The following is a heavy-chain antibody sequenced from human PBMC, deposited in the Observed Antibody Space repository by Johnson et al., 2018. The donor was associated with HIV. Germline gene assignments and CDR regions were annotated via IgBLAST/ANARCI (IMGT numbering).Heavy chain of an antibody. CDR1: GFTFSRYG. CDR2: IPHDGSNK. CDR3: ARDRYYGLAWGWAFDI. J-gene: IGHJ3*02. V-gene: IGHV3-30*03. D-gene: IGHD3-16*01. Sequence: QVQLVESGGGLVQPGRSLRLSCTASGFTFSRYGMHWVRQAPGKGLEWVAVIPHDGSNKDYADSVKGRFTISRDNSKNTLYLQMNSLRAEDTAVYYCARDRYYGLAWGWAFDIWGQGTMVTVSS.